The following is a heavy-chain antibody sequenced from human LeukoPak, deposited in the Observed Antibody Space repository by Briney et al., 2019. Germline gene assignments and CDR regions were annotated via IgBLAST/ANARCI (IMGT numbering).Heavy chain of an antibody. V-gene: IGHV3-48*02. CDR2: ISGSSSII. CDR3: ARGYYDILTGLSGIDP. J-gene: IGHJ5*02. CDR1: GFTFSTYS. D-gene: IGHD3-9*01. Sequence: GGSLRLSCAASGFTFSTYSMNWVRQAPGKGLEWVSYISGSSSIIYYADSVKGRFTISRDNAKKSLVLQMNSLRDEDTAVYYCARGYYDILTGLSGIDPWGQGTLVTVSS.